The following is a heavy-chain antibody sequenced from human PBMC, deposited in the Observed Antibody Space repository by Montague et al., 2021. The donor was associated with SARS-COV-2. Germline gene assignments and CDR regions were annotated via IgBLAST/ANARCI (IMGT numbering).Heavy chain of an antibody. CDR3: ARDTFQRTTDTTMGYYYYYGMDV. D-gene: IGHD5-18*01. CDR1: GGSISSGGYY. Sequence: TLSLTCTVSGGSISSGGYYWSWIRQHPGKGLEWIGYIYYSGSTYYNPSLKSRVTISVDTSKNQFSLKLSSVTAADTAVYYCARDTFQRTTDTTMGYYYYYGMDVWGQGTTVTVSS. V-gene: IGHV4-31*03. CDR2: IYYSGST. J-gene: IGHJ6*02.